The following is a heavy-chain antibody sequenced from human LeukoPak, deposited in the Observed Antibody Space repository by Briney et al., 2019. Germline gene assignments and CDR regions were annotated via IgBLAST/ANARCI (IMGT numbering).Heavy chain of an antibody. CDR1: GFTFSSYS. CDR3: TRDRAYGALDY. CDR2: INGDGSLN. V-gene: IGHV3-7*01. D-gene: IGHD4/OR15-4a*01. J-gene: IGHJ4*02. Sequence: GGSLRLSCAASGFTFSSYSMNWVRQAPGKGLEWVANINGDGSLNGHVASAKGRFTISRDNAKNSVYLQMISLRDEDTAVYYCTRDRAYGALDYWGQGTLVTVSS.